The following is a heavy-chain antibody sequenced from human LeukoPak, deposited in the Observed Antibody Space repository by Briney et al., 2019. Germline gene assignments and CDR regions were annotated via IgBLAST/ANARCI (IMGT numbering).Heavy chain of an antibody. CDR2: ISSNGGST. CDR3: ARAYYDSSGYYQYYLDY. CDR1: GFTFSSYA. D-gene: IGHD3-22*01. J-gene: IGHJ4*02. V-gene: IGHV3-64*01. Sequence: PGGSLRLSCAASGFTFSSYAMHWVRQAPGKGLEYVSAISSNGGSTYYANSVKGRFTISRDNSKNTLYLQMGSLRAEDMAVYYCARAYYDSSGYYQYYLDYWGQGTLVTVSS.